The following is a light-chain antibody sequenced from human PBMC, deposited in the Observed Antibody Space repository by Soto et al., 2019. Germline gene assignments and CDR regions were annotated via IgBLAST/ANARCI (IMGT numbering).Light chain of an antibody. V-gene: IGLV2-23*01. CDR1: SSDVGTYDL. CDR3: CSFAGSNSWV. CDR2: EAT. Sequence: QSALTQPASVSGSPGQSTTISCTGSSSDVGTYDLVSWYQHHPGAAPKLMIYEATRRPSGISNRFSGSKSGNTASLTISGLQAEDEADYYCCSFAGSNSWVFGGGTKLTVL. J-gene: IGLJ3*02.